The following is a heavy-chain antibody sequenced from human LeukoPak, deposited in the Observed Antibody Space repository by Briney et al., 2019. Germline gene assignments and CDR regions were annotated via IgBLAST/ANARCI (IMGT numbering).Heavy chain of an antibody. CDR1: GYSISSGYY. V-gene: IGHV4-38-2*02. CDR2: IYHSGST. D-gene: IGHD6-19*01. J-gene: IGHJ6*03. Sequence: SETLSLTCTVSGYSISSGYYWGWIRQPPGKGLEWIGSIYHSGSTYYNPSLKSRVTISVDTSKNQFSLKLSSVTAADTAVYYCARGRGSGWYWDYYYYMDVWGKGTTVTVSS. CDR3: ARGRGSGWYWDYYYYMDV.